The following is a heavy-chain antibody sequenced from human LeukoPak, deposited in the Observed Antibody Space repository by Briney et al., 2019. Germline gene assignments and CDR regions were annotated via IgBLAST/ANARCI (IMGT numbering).Heavy chain of an antibody. V-gene: IGHV3-48*01. CDR1: GFTFNSYN. CDR2: ISSDSSTI. D-gene: IGHD2-21*01. CDR3: ARDALSVAIFPNWFDP. Sequence: GGSLRLSCAASGFTFNSYNMNWVRQAPGKGLEWVSYISSDSSTIFYADSVKGRFTISRDNVKNSLFLQLNSLRAEDTAVYYCARDALSVAIFPNWFDPWGQGTLVTVSS. J-gene: IGHJ5*02.